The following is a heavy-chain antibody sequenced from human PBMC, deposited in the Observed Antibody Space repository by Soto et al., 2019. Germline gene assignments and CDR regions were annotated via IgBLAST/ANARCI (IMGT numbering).Heavy chain of an antibody. J-gene: IGHJ6*02. V-gene: IGHV3-21*01. D-gene: IGHD3-3*01. CDR3: ARDLRYDFLALRHYYYYYGMDV. Sequence: EVQLVESGGGLVKPGGSLRLSCAASGFTFSSYSMNWVRQAPGKGLEWVSSISSSSSYIYYADSVKGRFTISRDNAKNSLYLQMNSLRAEDTAVYYCARDLRYDFLALRHYYYYYGMDVWGQGTTVTVSS. CDR1: GFTFSSYS. CDR2: ISSSSSYI.